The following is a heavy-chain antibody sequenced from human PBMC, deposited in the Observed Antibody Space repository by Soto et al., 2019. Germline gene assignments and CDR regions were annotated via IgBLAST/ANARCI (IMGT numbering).Heavy chain of an antibody. CDR1: GGVFSSYT. D-gene: IGHD5-18*01. CDR3: TTRGNNYGPDGFDI. V-gene: IGHV1-69*02. CDR2: IIPILGIA. Sequence: SVKVSCKAGGGVFSSYTISWVRQAPGQGLEWMGRIIPILGIANYAQKFQGRVTITEDTSTDTAYMKLSSLRSEDTAVYYCTTRGNNYGPDGFDIWGQGTMVTVSS. J-gene: IGHJ3*02.